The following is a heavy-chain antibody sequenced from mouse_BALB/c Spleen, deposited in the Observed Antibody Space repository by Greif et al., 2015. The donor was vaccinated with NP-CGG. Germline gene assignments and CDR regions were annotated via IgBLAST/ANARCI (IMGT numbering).Heavy chain of an antibody. CDR3: TRSGYYFWFAY. D-gene: IGHD2-3*01. V-gene: IGHV1S81*02. CDR2: INPTNGGT. J-gene: IGHJ3*01. Sequence: VQLQQSGAELVKPGASVKLSCKASGYTFTSYYMYWVKQRPGQGLEWIGEINPTNGGTNFNEKFKSKATLTVDKSSNTAYMQLSSLTSEDSAVYYCTRSGYYFWFAYWGQGTLVTVSA. CDR1: GYTFTSYY.